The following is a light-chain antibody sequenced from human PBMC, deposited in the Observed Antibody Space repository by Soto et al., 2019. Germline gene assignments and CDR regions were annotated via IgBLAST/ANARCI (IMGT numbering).Light chain of an antibody. CDR2: GAS. J-gene: IGKJ4*01. CDR3: QQRSNRPT. CDR1: QSISNN. V-gene: IGKV3-15*01. Sequence: IGMTQSAATLSLSAGEKATLSCRASQSISNNFAWFQQKPGQVPRLLIYGASNRATGVSARFSGSGSGTEFTLTISSLKSEDFAVYYCQQRSNRPTFGGGTKVDIK.